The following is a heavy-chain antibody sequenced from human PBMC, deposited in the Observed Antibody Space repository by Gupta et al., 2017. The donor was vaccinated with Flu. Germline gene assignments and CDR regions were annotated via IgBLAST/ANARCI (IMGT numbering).Heavy chain of an antibody. CDR2: IYHSGST. V-gene: IGHV4-38-2*01. CDR3: ARVNLAYCGGDCYSEDNWFDP. CDR1: GYSISSGYY. D-gene: IGHD2-21*02. Sequence: QVQLQESGPGLVKPSETLSLTCAVSGYSISSGYYWGWIRQPPGKGLEWIGSIYHSGSTYYNPSLKSRVTISVDTSKNQFSLKLSSVTAADTAVYYCARVNLAYCGGDCYSEDNWFDPWGQGTLVTVSS. J-gene: IGHJ5*02.